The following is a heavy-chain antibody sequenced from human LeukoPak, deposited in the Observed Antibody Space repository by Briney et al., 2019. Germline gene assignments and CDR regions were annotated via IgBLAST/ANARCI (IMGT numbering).Heavy chain of an antibody. CDR3: ARHANSGSGYYDY. CDR2: IYYSGST. Sequence: SETLSLTCTVSGGSISNYYWSWMRQPPGKGLEWIGYIYYSGSTNYSPSLKSRVTMSVYTSKNHFSLRLSSVTAADTAVYYCARHANSGSGYYDYWGQGVLVTVSS. J-gene: IGHJ4*02. V-gene: IGHV4-59*08. D-gene: IGHD3-10*01. CDR1: GGSISNYY.